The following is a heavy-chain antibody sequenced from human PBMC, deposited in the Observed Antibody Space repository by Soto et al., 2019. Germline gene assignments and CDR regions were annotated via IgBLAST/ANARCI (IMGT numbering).Heavy chain of an antibody. Sequence: EVQLVESGGGLVKPGGSLRLFCAASGFTFSSYSMNWVRQAPGKGLEWVSSISSSSSYIYYADSVKGRFTISRDNAKNSLYLQMNSLSAEDTAVYYCARGSNSGYSSSWLDYYYGMDVWGQGTTVTVSS. D-gene: IGHD6-13*01. J-gene: IGHJ6*02. CDR2: ISSSSSYI. V-gene: IGHV3-21*01. CDR1: GFTFSSYS. CDR3: ARGSNSGYSSSWLDYYYGMDV.